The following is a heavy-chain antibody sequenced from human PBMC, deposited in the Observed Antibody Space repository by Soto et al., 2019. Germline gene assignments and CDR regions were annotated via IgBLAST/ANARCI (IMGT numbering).Heavy chain of an antibody. CDR3: ARNHPHDSSGYPFDY. V-gene: IGHV1-18*01. CDR1: GYTFTSYG. D-gene: IGHD3-22*01. CDR2: ISAYNGNT. Sequence: DSVKVSCKASGYTFTSYGISWVRQAPGQGLEWMGWISAYNGNTNYAQKLQGRVTMTTDTSTSTAYMELRSLRSDDTAVYYCARNHPHDSSGYPFDYWGQGTLVTVSS. J-gene: IGHJ4*02.